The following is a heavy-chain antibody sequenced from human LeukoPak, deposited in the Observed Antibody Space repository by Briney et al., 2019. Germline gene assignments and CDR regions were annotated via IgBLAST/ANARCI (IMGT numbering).Heavy chain of an antibody. V-gene: IGHV3-11*01. J-gene: IGHJ4*02. D-gene: IGHD2-21*01. CDR1: GFTFNDHY. CDR3: VRDITAPGDFLYFDY. CDR2: ISGDGGDI. Sequence: GSLRLSCAASGFTFNDHYMTWIRQSPGKGLEWLSFISGDGGDISYADSVRGRFAVSRDNARKSVFLQMSSLRVEDTAVYYCVRDITAPGDFLYFDYWGRGTLVTVSS.